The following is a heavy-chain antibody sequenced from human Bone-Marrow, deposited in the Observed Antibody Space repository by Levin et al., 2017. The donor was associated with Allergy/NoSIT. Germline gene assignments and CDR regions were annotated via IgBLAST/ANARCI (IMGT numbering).Heavy chain of an antibody. D-gene: IGHD4-17*01. J-gene: IGHJ5*02. CDR3: ARRHYGRGRFDP. CDR2: IYYSGST. CDR1: GGSISSYY. Sequence: PSQTLSLTCTVSGGSISSYYWSWIRQPPGKGLECIGSIYYSGSTNYNPSLKSRVTISVDTSNNQFSLKLNSVTAADTAVYYCARRHYGRGRFDPWGQGTLVTVSS. V-gene: IGHV4-59*08.